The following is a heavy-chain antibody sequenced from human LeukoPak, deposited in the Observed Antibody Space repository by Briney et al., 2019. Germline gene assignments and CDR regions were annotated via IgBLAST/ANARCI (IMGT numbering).Heavy chain of an antibody. V-gene: IGHV3-23*01. D-gene: IGHD6-13*01. CDR3: ARHSRGRWYVFDY. CDR2: ISGSGGNT. J-gene: IGHJ4*02. Sequence: GGSLRLSCAASGFTFSNAWMSWVRQAPGKGLEWVSGISGSGGNTYYADSVKGRFTISGDNSNNTLYLQMNSLRAEDTAVYYCARHSRGRWYVFDYWGQGTLVTVSS. CDR1: GFTFSNAW.